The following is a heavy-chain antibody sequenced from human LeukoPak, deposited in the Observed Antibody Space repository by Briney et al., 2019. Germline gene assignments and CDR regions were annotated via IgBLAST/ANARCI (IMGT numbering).Heavy chain of an antibody. CDR2: IYPGDSDT. J-gene: IGHJ3*02. D-gene: IGHD2-2*02. Sequence: GESLKISCKGSGYSFTSYWIGWVRQMPGKGLVWMGIIYPGDSDTRYSPSFQGQVTISADKSISTAYLQWSSLKASDTAMYYCVSQYTESYIDIWGQGTMVTVSP. CDR1: GYSFTSYW. CDR3: VSQYTESYIDI. V-gene: IGHV5-51*01.